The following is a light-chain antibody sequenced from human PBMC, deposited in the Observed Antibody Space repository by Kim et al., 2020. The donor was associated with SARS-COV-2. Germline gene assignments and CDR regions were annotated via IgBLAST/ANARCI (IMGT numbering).Light chain of an antibody. J-gene: IGLJ1*01. Sequence: SYELTQPPSVSVSPGQTASITCSGDKLGDKYACWYQQKPGQSPVLVIYHDSKRPSGIPERFSGSNSGNTATLTISGTQAMDEADYYCQAWDSSTGVFGTG. CDR1: KLGDKY. CDR3: QAWDSSTGV. CDR2: HDS. V-gene: IGLV3-1*01.